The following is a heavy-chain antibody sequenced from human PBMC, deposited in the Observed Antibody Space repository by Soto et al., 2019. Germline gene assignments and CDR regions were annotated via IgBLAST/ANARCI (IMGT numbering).Heavy chain of an antibody. CDR3: ARLTTVRYFDY. CDR1: GYSINIDYY. Sequence: KLSETLSLTCAVSGYSINIDYYWAWIRQPPGKGLEWIGSIYHSGSAYYNPSLQSRVTISVDASKNQFSLKVSSVTAADTAVYYCARLTTVRYFDYWGQGTLVTVSS. V-gene: IGHV4-38-2*01. D-gene: IGHD4-17*01. J-gene: IGHJ4*02. CDR2: IYHSGSA.